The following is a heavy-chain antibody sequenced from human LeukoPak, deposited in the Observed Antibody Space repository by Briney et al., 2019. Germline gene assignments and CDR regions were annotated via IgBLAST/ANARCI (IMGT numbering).Heavy chain of an antibody. CDR2: IYYSGST. J-gene: IGHJ5*02. CDR3: ARQTIVVVPAAIRWDWFDP. Sequence: SETLSLTCTVSGGSISSSSYSWGWIRQPPGKGLEWIGSIYYSGSTYYNPSLKSRVTISVDTSKNQSSLKLSSVTAADTAVYYCARQTIVVVPAAIRWDWFDPWGQGTLVTVSS. CDR1: GGSISSSSYS. D-gene: IGHD2-2*02. V-gene: IGHV4-39*01.